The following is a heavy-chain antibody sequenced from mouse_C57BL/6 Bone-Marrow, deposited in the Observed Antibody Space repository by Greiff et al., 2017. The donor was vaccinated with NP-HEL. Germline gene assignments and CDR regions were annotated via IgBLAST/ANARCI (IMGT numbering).Heavy chain of an antibody. CDR1: GYAFSSSW. V-gene: IGHV1-82*01. J-gene: IGHJ3*01. Sequence: QVQLQQSGPELVKPGASVKISCKASGYAFSSSWMNGVKQRPGKGLEWIGRIYPGDGDTNYNGKFKGKATLTADKSSSTAYMQLSSLTSEDSAVYFCARSRGFAYWGQGTLVTVSA. CDR2: IYPGDGDT. CDR3: ARSRGFAY.